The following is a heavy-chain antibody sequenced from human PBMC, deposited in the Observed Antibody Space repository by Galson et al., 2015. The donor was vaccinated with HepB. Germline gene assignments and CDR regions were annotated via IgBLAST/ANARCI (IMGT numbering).Heavy chain of an antibody. CDR2: IWYDGSNK. V-gene: IGHV3-33*01. J-gene: IGHJ4*02. D-gene: IGHD6-13*01. CDR3: ARGIRPYSSSWYFPDY. Sequence: SLRLSCAASGFTFSSYGTHWVRQAPGMGLEWVAVIWYDGSNKYYADSVKGRFTISRDNSKNTLYLQMNSLRAEDTAVYYCARGIRPYSSSWYFPDYWGQGTLVTVSS. CDR1: GFTFSSYG.